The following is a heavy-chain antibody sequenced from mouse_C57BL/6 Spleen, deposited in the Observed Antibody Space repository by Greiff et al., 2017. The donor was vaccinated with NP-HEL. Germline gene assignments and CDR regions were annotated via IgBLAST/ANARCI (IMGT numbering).Heavy chain of an antibody. CDR1: GFSFNTYA. CDR3: VRPSNDYDAWFAY. J-gene: IGHJ3*01. D-gene: IGHD2-4*01. CDR2: IRSKSNNYAT. V-gene: IGHV10-1*01. Sequence: EVKLMESGGGLVQPKGSLKLSCAASGFSFNTYAMNWVRQAPGKGLEWVARIRSKSNNYATYYADSVKDRFTISRDDSESMLYLQMNNLKTEDTAMYYCVRPSNDYDAWFAYWGQGTLVTVSA.